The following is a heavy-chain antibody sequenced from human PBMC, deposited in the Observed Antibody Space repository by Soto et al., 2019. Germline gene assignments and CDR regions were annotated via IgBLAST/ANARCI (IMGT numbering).Heavy chain of an antibody. CDR1: GFTFSSYA. Sequence: QVQLVESGGGVVQPGRSLRLSCAASGFTFSSYAMHWVRQAPGKGLEWVAVMSYDGSNKYYADSVKGRFTISRDNSKNTLYLQMNSLRAEDTAVYYCARDDYDSSGYPRYFQHWGQGTLVTVSS. D-gene: IGHD3-22*01. J-gene: IGHJ1*01. CDR2: MSYDGSNK. CDR3: ARDDYDSSGYPRYFQH. V-gene: IGHV3-30-3*01.